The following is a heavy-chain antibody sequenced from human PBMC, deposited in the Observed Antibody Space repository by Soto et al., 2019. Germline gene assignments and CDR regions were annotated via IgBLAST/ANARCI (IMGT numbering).Heavy chain of an antibody. CDR2: ISGSGGST. CDR3: AKDIVVVPAAMFFLFDY. V-gene: IGHV3-23*01. J-gene: IGHJ4*02. D-gene: IGHD2-2*01. Sequence: EVQLLESGGGLVQPGGSLRLSCAASGFTFSSYAMSWVRQAPGKGLEWVSAISGSGGSTYYADSVKGRFTISRDNSKNTLYLQMNSLRAEDTAVYYRAKDIVVVPAAMFFLFDYWGQGTLVTVSS. CDR1: GFTFSSYA.